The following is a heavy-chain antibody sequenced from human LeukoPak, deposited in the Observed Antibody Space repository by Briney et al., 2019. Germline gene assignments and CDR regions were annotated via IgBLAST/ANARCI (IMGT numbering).Heavy chain of an antibody. CDR2: ISAYNGNT. CDR1: GYTFTSYG. CDR3: AIPYYYDSSGYYNQYYFDY. D-gene: IGHD3-22*01. V-gene: IGHV1-18*01. J-gene: IGHJ4*02. Sequence: GASVKVSCKASGYTFTSYGISWVRQAPGQGLEWMGWISAYNGNTNYAQKLQGRVTMTTDTSTSTAYMELRSLRSDDTAVCYCAIPYYYDSSGYYNQYYFDYWGQGTLVTVSS.